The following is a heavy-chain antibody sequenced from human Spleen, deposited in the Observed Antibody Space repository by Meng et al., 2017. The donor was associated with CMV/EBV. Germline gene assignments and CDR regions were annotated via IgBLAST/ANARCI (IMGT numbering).Heavy chain of an antibody. Sequence: GGSLRLSCAASGFTFSGYSLNWVRQAPGKGLEWVSYIDNYSTYIYYADSVKGRFTISRDNAKNSLYLQMNSLRAEDTAVYYCARDVGYYDSSGYYYWYYGMDVWGQGTTVTVSS. D-gene: IGHD3-22*01. J-gene: IGHJ6*02. CDR3: ARDVGYYDSSGYYYWYYGMDV. CDR2: IDNYSTYI. CDR1: GFTFSGYS. V-gene: IGHV3-21*01.